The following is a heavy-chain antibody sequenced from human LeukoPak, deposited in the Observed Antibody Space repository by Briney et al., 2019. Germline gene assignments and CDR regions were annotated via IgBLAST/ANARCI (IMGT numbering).Heavy chain of an antibody. V-gene: IGHV3-66*01. D-gene: IGHD2-21*02. CDR3: ARGTATSSQPFDY. CDR2: IQSGDST. CDR1: GFTVSSNF. J-gene: IGHJ4*02. Sequence: HPGGSLRLSCAASGFTVSSNFMTWVRQPPGKGLDWVSVIQSGDSTYYADSVKGRFTISRDSSKNTLFLQMNSLTAEDTAVYYCARGTATSSQPFDYWGQGTMVTVSS.